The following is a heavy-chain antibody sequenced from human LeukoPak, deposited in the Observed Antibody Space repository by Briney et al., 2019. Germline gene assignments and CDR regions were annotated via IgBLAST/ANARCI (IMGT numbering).Heavy chain of an antibody. CDR3: ASQYYDSSGYFSNPFDAFDI. J-gene: IGHJ3*02. D-gene: IGHD3-22*01. V-gene: IGHV4-59*01. Sequence: SETLSLTCTVSGGSISSYYWSWIRQPPGKGLEWIGYIYYSGSTNYNPSLKSRATISVDTSKNQFSLKLSSVTAADTAVYYCASQYYDSSGYFSNPFDAFDIWGQGTMVTVSS. CDR2: IYYSGST. CDR1: GGSISSYY.